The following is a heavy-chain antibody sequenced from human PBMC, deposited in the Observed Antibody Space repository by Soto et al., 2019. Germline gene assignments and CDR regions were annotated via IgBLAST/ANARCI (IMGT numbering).Heavy chain of an antibody. CDR2: INPSGGST. V-gene: IGHV1-46*03. CDR1: GYTFTSYY. Sequence: ASVKVSCKASGYTFTSYYMHWVRQAPGQGLEWMGIINPSGGSTSYAQKFQGRVTMTRDTSTSTVYMELSSLRSDDTAVYYCARESAHGSGSYRRPRIXYWGQGPLVTVSS. J-gene: IGHJ4*02. D-gene: IGHD3-10*01. CDR3: ARESAHGSGSYRRPRIXY.